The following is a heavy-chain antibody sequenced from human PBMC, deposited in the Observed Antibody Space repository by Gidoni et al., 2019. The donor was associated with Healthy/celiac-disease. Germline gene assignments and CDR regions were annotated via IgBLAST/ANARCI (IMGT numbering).Heavy chain of an antibody. CDR2: ISYDGSNK. Sequence: QVQLVESGGGVVQPGRSLRLSCAASGFTFSSYGMHWVRQAPGKGLEWVAVISYDGSNKYYADSVKGRFTISRDNSKNTLYLQMNSLRAEDTAVDYCANEVPKDYGDYVRDYWGQGTLVTVSS. CDR1: GFTFSSYG. J-gene: IGHJ4*02. V-gene: IGHV3-30*18. D-gene: IGHD4-17*01. CDR3: ANEVPKDYGDYVRDY.